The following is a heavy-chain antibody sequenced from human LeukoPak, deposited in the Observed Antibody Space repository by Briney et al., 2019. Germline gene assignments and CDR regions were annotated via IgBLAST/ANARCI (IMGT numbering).Heavy chain of an antibody. J-gene: IGHJ5*02. CDR2: ISSSSSYI. CDR3: ARGPVTTGNWFDP. Sequence: PGGSLRLSCAASGFTFSSYSMNWVRQAPGKGLEWVSSISSSSSYIYYADSVKGRFTISRGNAKNSLYLQMNSLRAEDTAVYYCARGPVTTGNWFDPWGQGTLVTVSS. D-gene: IGHD4-17*01. V-gene: IGHV3-21*01. CDR1: GFTFSSYS.